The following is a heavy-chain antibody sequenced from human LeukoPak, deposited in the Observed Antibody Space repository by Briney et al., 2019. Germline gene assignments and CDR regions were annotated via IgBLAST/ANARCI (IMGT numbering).Heavy chain of an antibody. D-gene: IGHD6-13*01. CDR1: GYTLTELS. CDR2: FDPEDGET. V-gene: IGHV1-24*01. J-gene: IGHJ4*02. Sequence: VASVTVPCTVSGYTLTELSMHWVRQAPGKGLEWMGGFDPEDGETIYAQKFQGRVTMTEDTSTDTAYMELSSLRSEDTAVYYCATSSSWENFDYWGQGTLVTVSS. CDR3: ATSSSWENFDY.